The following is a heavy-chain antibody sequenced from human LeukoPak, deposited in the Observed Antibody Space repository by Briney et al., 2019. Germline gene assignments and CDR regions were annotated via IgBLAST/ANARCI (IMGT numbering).Heavy chain of an antibody. CDR3: TTSLTWNYDNNAPMD. CDR2: IRMKADGGTA. V-gene: IGHV3-15*01. D-gene: IGHD3-16*01. J-gene: IGHJ4*02. CDR1: GFTFSNAW. Sequence: PGGSLRLSCSASGFTFSNAWMSWVRQAPGKGPEWVGRIRMKADGGTAEYTAPVKGRFTISRDDSKNTLYLQMNSLKTEDTAVYYCTTSLTWNYDNNAPMDWGLGTLVTVSS.